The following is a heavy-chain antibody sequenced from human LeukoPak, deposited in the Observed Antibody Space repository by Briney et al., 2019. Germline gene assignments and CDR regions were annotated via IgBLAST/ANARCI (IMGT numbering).Heavy chain of an antibody. D-gene: IGHD3-10*01. J-gene: IGHJ6*03. CDR1: GGTFSSYA. Sequence: GASVKVSCKASGGTFSSYAISWVRQAPGQGLEWMGGIIPIFGTANYAQKFQGRVTITADKSTSTAYMELSSLRSEDTAVYYCARVSRGYYGSGSHPSLGDYYYCYMGVWGKGTTVTVSS. V-gene: IGHV1-69*06. CDR3: ARVSRGYYGSGSHPSLGDYYYCYMGV. CDR2: IIPIFGTA.